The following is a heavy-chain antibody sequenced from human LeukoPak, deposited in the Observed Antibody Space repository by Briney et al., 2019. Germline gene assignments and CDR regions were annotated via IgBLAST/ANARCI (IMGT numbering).Heavy chain of an antibody. J-gene: IGHJ6*02. CDR1: GFTFSDYY. Sequence: GGSLRLSCAASGFTFSDYYMSWIRQAPGKGLEWVSYISSSGSTIYYADSVKGRFTISRDSAKNSLYLQMNSLRAEDTAVYYCATERRHYYYYGMDVWGQGTTVTVSS. D-gene: IGHD1-1*01. V-gene: IGHV3-11*01. CDR3: ATERRHYYYYGMDV. CDR2: ISSSGSTI.